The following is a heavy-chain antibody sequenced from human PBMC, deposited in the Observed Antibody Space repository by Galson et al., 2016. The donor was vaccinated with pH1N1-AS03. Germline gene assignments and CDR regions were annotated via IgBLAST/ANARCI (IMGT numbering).Heavy chain of an antibody. D-gene: IGHD3-16*01. Sequence: SVKVSCKASGYTLTRYYMHWVRQAPGQGLEWMGIIDPSGGPTTYAPKFQGRITITTDTSTRTVYMELVSLRSEDTAVYYCARRYDFDYWGQETLVTVSS. J-gene: IGHJ4*02. CDR2: IDPSGGPT. V-gene: IGHV1-46*01. CDR3: ARRYDFDY. CDR1: GYTLTRYY.